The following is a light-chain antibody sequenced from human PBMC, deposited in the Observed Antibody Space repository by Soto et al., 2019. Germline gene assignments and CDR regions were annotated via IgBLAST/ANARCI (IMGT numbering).Light chain of an antibody. CDR3: LQFGDSLWT. V-gene: IGKV3-20*01. Sequence: ENVLTQSPDTLSLYPGEGATLSCRASQSVTKGYLAWYQQKSGQAPKLLIYGTSSRATGVPDRFSASGSATDFTLTISTLEPEDFAVYYCLQFGDSLWTFGQGTRVEVK. CDR1: QSVTKGY. J-gene: IGKJ1*01. CDR2: GTS.